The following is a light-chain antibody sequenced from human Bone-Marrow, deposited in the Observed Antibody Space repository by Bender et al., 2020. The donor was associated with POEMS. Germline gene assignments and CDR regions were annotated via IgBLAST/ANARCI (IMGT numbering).Light chain of an antibody. CDR2: DVT. J-gene: IGLJ2*01. Sequence: QSALTQPASVSGSPGQSITISCTGTSRDVGGYNHVSWYQQHPGKAPRLMIYDVTTRPSGVSSRFSGSKSGITASLTISGLQADDEADYYCCSFATGSIVVFGGGTKLTVL. CDR1: SRDVGGYNH. CDR3: CSFATGSIVV. V-gene: IGLV2-14*03.